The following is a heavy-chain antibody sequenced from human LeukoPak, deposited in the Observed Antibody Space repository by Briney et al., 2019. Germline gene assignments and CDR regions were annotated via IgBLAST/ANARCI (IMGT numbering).Heavy chain of an antibody. CDR1: GGSFSSSSYY. D-gene: IGHD1-26*01. CDR2: IYYSGST. CDR3: ARLGGGSSYPL. J-gene: IGHJ4*02. Sequence: PSETLSLTCTVSGGSFSSSSYYWGWIRQPPGKGLEWIGSIYYSGSTYYNPSLKSRVTISVDTSKNQFSLKLSSVTAADTAVYYCARLGGGSSYPLRGQGTLVTVSS. V-gene: IGHV4-39*01.